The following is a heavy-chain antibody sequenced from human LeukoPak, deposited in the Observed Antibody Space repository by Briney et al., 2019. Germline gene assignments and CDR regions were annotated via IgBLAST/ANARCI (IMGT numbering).Heavy chain of an antibody. CDR1: GRSISSYY. J-gene: IGHJ5*02. D-gene: IGHD1-14*01. CDR2: IYASGST. Sequence: SETLSLTPTPSGRSISSYYWSWVRHPAGNSLEWIGRIYASGSTNYNPSLKSRVTMSVDTSKNQFSLKLSSVTAAGTAVYYCARDPIKPSVRNPVSNWFDPWGQGTLVTVSS. CDR3: ARDPIKPSVRNPVSNWFDP. V-gene: IGHV4-4*07.